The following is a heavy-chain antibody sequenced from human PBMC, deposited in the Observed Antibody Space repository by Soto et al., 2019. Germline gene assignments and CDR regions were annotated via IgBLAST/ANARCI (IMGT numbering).Heavy chain of an antibody. J-gene: IGHJ6*02. V-gene: IGHV4-31*03. D-gene: IGHD2-2*01. CDR1: GGSISSGGYY. CDR3: ARVSYQLLQGMDV. Sequence: PSETLSLTCTVSGGSISSGGYYWSWIRQHPGKGLEWIGYIYYSGSTYYNPSLKSRVTISVDTSKNQLSLKLSSVTAADTAVYYCARVSYQLLQGMDVWGQGTTVTVSS. CDR2: IYYSGST.